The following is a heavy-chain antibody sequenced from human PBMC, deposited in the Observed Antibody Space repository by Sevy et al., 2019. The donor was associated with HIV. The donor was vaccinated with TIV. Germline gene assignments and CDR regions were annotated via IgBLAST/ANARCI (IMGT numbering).Heavy chain of an antibody. CDR3: AKGGYYYDSSGYYVDY. V-gene: IGHV3-23*01. J-gene: IGHJ4*02. Sequence: GGSLRLSCAASGFTFSSYAMSWVRQAPGKGLEWVSAISGSGGSTYYADSVKGRFTISRDNSKNTLYLQMNSLRAEDTAVYYCAKGGYYYDSSGYYVDYWGQGTLVTVSS. CDR1: GFTFSSYA. CDR2: ISGSGGST. D-gene: IGHD3-22*01.